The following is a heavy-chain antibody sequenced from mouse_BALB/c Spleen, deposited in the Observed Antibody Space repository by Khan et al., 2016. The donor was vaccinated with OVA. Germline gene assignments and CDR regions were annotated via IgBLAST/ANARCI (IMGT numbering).Heavy chain of an antibody. CDR1: GYTFTDYY. CDR3: ASSNYFGYTFAY. CDR2: ISPGSGDT. J-gene: IGHJ3*01. V-gene: IGHV1-77*01. D-gene: IGHD1-2*01. Sequence: QVRLQQSGAELARPGASVKLSCKASGYTFTDYYINWVKLRTGQGLEWIGEISPGSGDTYYNERFTGKATLNADKSSSTAYMLLSILASETSAVYFCASSNYFGYTFAYWGQGTLVTVSA.